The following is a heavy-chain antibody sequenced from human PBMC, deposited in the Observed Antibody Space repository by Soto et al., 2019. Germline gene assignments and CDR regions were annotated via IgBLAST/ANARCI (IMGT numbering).Heavy chain of an antibody. D-gene: IGHD2-2*01. CDR1: GGTFSSYA. J-gene: IGHJ6*02. Sequence: QVQLVQSGAEVKKPGSSVKVSCKASGGTFSSYAISWVRQAPGQGLEWMGGIIPIFGTANYAQKFQGRVTITADESTSTAYMELSILRSEDTAVYYCAGGDVVVPAAIWEDYYYYGMDGWGQGTTVTVSS. CDR2: IIPIFGTA. V-gene: IGHV1-69*01. CDR3: AGGDVVVPAAIWEDYYYYGMDG.